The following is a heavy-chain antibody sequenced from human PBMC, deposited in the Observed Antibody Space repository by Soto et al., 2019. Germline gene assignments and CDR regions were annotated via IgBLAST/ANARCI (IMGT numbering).Heavy chain of an antibody. V-gene: IGHV3-30-3*01. J-gene: IGHJ4*02. D-gene: IGHD5-12*01. CDR3: ARQKKRCVWLFDF. Sequence: QVQLVESGGGVVQPGRSLRLSCAASGFTFSSYALHWVRQAPGKGLDWVAVISSDVNYKYYADSVKGRFTISRDNSKNTLYLQMNSLRAEDTAVYYCARQKKRCVWLFDFWGQGTLVTVSS. CDR1: GFTFSSYA. CDR2: ISSDVNYK.